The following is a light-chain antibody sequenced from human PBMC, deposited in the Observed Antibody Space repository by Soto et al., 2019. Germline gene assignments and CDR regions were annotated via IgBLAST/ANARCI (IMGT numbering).Light chain of an antibody. CDR2: RAS. V-gene: IGKV3-20*01. Sequence: VMTQSPATLSLSPGETATLSCRASQDINNNLAWYQQKPGQAPRLFMLRASSRATGVPARFSGSGSGTDFSLTINRLEPEDFAVYYCQLFGGSRTFGQGTKVDIK. CDR1: QDINNN. CDR3: QLFGGSRT. J-gene: IGKJ1*01.